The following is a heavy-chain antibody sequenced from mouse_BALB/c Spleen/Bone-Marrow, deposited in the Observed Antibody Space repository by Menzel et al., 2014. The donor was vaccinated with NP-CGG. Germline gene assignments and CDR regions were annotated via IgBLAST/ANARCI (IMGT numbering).Heavy chain of an antibody. V-gene: IGHV14-3*02. CDR1: GFNIKDTY. CDR2: IDPANGNT. CDR3: ARYSGTTATPY. Sequence: VQLQQSGAELVKPGASVKLSCTASGFNIKDTYMHWVKQRPEQGLEWIGRIDPANGNTKYDPKFQGKATITADTSSNTAYLQLSSLTSEDTAFYYCARYSGTTATPYWGQGTLVTVSA. D-gene: IGHD1-2*01. J-gene: IGHJ3*01.